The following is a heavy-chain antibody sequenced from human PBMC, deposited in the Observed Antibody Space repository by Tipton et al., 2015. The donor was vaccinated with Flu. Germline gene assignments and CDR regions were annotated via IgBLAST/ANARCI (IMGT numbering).Heavy chain of an antibody. Sequence: SLRLSCAVSGFSFSTYWMTWVRQVPGKGLEWVASMNQDGSEKYYLESVRGRFTISRDNTKSSLFLQLNSLRADDTAMYYCARVQGDYYYYAMDVWGQGTTVTVSS. CDR2: MNQDGSEK. V-gene: IGHV3-7*01. D-gene: IGHD3-16*01. J-gene: IGHJ6*02. CDR1: GFSFSTYW. CDR3: ARVQGDYYYYAMDV.